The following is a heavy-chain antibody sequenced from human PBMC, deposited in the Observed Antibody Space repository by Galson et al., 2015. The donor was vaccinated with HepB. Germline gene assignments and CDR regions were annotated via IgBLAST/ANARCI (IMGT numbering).Heavy chain of an antibody. CDR3: AKDVIVVVPVALDY. V-gene: IGHV3-23*01. CDR2: TSGSGGST. D-gene: IGHD2-2*01. CDR1: GSTFSSYA. J-gene: IGHJ4*02. Sequence: SLRLSCAASGSTFSSYAMSWVRQAPGKGLEWVSATSGSGGSTYYADSVKGRFTISRDNSKNTLYLQMNSLRAEDTAVYYCAKDVIVVVPVALDYWGQGTLVTVSS.